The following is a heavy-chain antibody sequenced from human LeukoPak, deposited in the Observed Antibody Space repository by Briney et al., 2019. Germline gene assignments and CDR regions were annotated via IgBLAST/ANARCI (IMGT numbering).Heavy chain of an antibody. CDR2: ISSSGSTI. Sequence: GGSLRLSCAASGFTFSSYEMNWVRQAPGKGLEWVSYISSSGSTIYYADSVKGRFTISRDNSKNTLYLQMNSLRAEDTAVYYCAKDLRIMITFGGVLDYWGQGTLVTVSS. CDR3: AKDLRIMITFGGVLDY. V-gene: IGHV3-48*03. J-gene: IGHJ4*02. CDR1: GFTFSSYE. D-gene: IGHD3-16*01.